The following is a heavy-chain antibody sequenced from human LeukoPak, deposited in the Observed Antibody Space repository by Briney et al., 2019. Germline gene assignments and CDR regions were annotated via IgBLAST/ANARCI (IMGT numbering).Heavy chain of an antibody. CDR3: ARASAGTLDLLDY. CDR2: ITSSSSYI. CDR1: GFTFSSYR. D-gene: IGHD6-13*01. Sequence: GGSLRLSCAASGFTFSSYRMNWVRQAPGKGLEWVSSITSSSSYIYYADSLKGRFTISRDNAKNSLFLQMNSLRVEDTAVYYCARASAGTLDLLDYWGQGTLVTVSS. J-gene: IGHJ4*02. V-gene: IGHV3-21*01.